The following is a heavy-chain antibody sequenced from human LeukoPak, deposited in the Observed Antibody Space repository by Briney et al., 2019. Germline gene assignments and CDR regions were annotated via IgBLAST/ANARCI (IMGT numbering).Heavy chain of an antibody. Sequence: PSETLSLTCTVSGGSISGYLWTWIRQPPGKGLEWIGSIYYSGSTYYNPSLKSRVTISVDTSKNQFSLKLSSVTAADTAVYYCARVGYCSGGSCYGGSYFDYWGQGTLVTVSS. J-gene: IGHJ4*02. V-gene: IGHV4-59*12. CDR3: ARVGYCSGGSCYGGSYFDY. CDR2: IYYSGST. D-gene: IGHD2-15*01. CDR1: GGSISGYL.